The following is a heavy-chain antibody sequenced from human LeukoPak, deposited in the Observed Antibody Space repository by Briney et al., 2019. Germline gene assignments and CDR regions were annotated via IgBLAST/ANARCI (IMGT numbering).Heavy chain of an antibody. V-gene: IGHV3-23*01. Sequence: GGSLRLSCAASGFTFSSYTMSWVRQAPGKGLEWVSTITTSDGNTYYADSVKGRFTVSRDNSKNTLFLQMNSLRAEDTAVYYCAKDGGLWVFALWGDSWGRGTLVTVSS. D-gene: IGHD3-16*01. J-gene: IGHJ4*02. CDR3: AKDGGLWVFALWGDS. CDR1: GFTFSSYT. CDR2: ITTSDGNT.